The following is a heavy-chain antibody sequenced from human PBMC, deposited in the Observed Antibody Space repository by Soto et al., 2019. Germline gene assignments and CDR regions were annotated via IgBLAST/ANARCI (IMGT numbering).Heavy chain of an antibody. CDR3: THPGEPYDILTGGGFDY. V-gene: IGHV3-15*07. CDR1: GFTFSNAW. J-gene: IGHJ4*02. CDR2: IKSKTDGGTT. D-gene: IGHD3-9*01. Sequence: GESLKISCAASGFTFSNAWMNWVRQAPGKGLEWVGRIKSKTDGGTTDYAAPVKGRFTISRDDSKNTLYLQMNSLKTEDTAVYYCTHPGEPYDILTGGGFDYWGQGTLVTVSS.